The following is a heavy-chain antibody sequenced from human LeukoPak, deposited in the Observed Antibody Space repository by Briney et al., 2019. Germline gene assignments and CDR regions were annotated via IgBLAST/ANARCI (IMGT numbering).Heavy chain of an antibody. Sequence: ASVKVSCTASGYTFTSYYMHWVRQAHGQGLEWMGIINPSGGSTSYAQKFQGRVTMTRDTSTSTVYMELSSLRSEDPAVYYCARDITGTSVHWGQGTLVTVSS. D-gene: IGHD1-7*01. CDR2: INPSGGST. CDR3: ARDITGTSVH. CDR1: GYTFTSYY. V-gene: IGHV1-46*01. J-gene: IGHJ4*02.